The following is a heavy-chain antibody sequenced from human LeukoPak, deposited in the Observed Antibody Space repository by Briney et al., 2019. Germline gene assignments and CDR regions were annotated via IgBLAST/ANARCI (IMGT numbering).Heavy chain of an antibody. V-gene: IGHV3-23*01. CDR2: ISGGGGST. CDR3: AKLSSYYYASGSYPDY. J-gene: IGHJ4*02. Sequence: GGSLRLSCAASGFTFSTYAMSWVRQAPGQGLEWVSAISGGGGSTYYADSVKGRFTISRDNSKNTLYLQMNSLGAEDTAVYYCAKLSSYYYASGSYPDYWGQGTLVTVSS. CDR1: GFTFSTYA. D-gene: IGHD3-10*01.